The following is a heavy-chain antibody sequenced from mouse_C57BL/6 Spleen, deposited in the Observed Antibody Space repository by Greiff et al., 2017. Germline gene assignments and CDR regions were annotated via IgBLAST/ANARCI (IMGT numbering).Heavy chain of an antibody. CDR2: IHPSDSDT. Sequence: QVQLQQSGAELVKPGASVTVSCKASGYTFPSYWMHWVKQRPGQGLEWIGRIHPSDSDTNYNQKFKGKARLTVDKSYSTAYMTLRGLTSADSAVYYCAITDLYYYAMDYWGQGTSVTVSS. V-gene: IGHV1-74*01. CDR3: AITDLYYYAMDY. D-gene: IGHD2-3*01. J-gene: IGHJ4*01. CDR1: GYTFPSYW.